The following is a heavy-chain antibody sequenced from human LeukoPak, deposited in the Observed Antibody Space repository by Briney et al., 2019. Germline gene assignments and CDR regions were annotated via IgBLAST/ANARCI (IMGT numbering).Heavy chain of an antibody. CDR2: IIPIFGTA. J-gene: IGHJ4*02. D-gene: IGHD3-3*01. V-gene: IGHV1-69*05. Sequence: ASVKVSCKASGGTFSSYAISWVRQAPGQGLEWMGGIIPIFGTANYAQKFQGRVTITTDESTSTAYMELSSLRSEDTAVYYCARASSGYDFWSGYYKHRTEYYFDYWGQGTLVTVSS. CDR3: ARASSGYDFWSGYYKHRTEYYFDY. CDR1: GGTFSSYA.